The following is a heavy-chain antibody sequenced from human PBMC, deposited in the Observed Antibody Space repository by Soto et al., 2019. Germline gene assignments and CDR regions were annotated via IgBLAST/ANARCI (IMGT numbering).Heavy chain of an antibody. J-gene: IGHJ4*02. CDR1: GFTFSSYA. D-gene: IGHD3-22*01. V-gene: IGHV3-23*01. CDR2: ISGSGGST. CDR3: AKDPRVVVNGPLDY. Sequence: VGSLRLSCAASGFTFSSYAMSWVRQAPGKGLEWVSAISGSGGSTYYADSVKGRFTIFRDNSKNTLYLQMNSLRAEDTAVYYCAKDPRVVVNGPLDYWGQGTLVTV.